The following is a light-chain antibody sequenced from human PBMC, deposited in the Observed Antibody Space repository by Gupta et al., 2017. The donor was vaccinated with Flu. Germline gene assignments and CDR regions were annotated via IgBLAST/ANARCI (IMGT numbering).Light chain of an antibody. CDR3: DTSDSSLSAGV. CDR2: DKN. CDR1: SAKIGNNY. Sequence: NVTIAPTVRSAKIGNNYVSCHQQLPAQAPNLLIYDKNKRTSAIPDRFSGSKSGTSATLGTTGLQTGDEADYYCDTSDSSLSAGVFGGGTKLTVL. J-gene: IGLJ3*02. V-gene: IGLV1-51*01.